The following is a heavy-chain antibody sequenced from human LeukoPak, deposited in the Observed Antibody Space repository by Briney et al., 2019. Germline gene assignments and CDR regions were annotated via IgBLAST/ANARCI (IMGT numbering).Heavy chain of an antibody. CDR1: GGSISSYY. V-gene: IGHV4-4*07. J-gene: IGHJ4*02. CDR2: IYTSGST. Sequence: SETLSLTCTVSGGSISSYYWSWVRQPAGKGLEWIGRIYTSGSTNYNPSITSRGTMSVDTSKNQFSLKLSSVTAADTAVYYCASRYCTNGVCSAYYFDYWGQGTLVTVSS. CDR3: ASRYCTNGVCSAYYFDY. D-gene: IGHD2-8*01.